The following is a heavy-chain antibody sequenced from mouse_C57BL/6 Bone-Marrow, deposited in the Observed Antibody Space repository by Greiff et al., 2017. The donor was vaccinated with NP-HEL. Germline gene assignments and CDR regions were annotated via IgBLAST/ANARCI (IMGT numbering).Heavy chain of an antibody. CDR2: IDPETGGT. V-gene: IGHV1-15*01. J-gene: IGHJ2*01. D-gene: IGHD1-1*01. CDR3: TRYPYPYYCGSSYDY. Sequence: VQVVESGAELVRPGASVTLSCKASGYTFTDYEMHWVKQTPVHGLEWIGAIDPETGGTAYNQKFKGKAILTADKSSSTAYMELRSLTSEDSAVYYCTRYPYPYYCGSSYDYWGKGTTLTVSS. CDR1: GYTFTDYE.